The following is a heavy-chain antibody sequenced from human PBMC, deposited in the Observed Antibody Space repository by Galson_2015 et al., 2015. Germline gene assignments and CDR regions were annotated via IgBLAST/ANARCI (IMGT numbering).Heavy chain of an antibody. CDR3: ARASYDFWSGYPLGY. J-gene: IGHJ4*02. V-gene: IGHV3-30*01. Sequence: SLRLSCAASGFTFSSYAMHWVRQAPGKGLEWVAVISYDGSNKYYADSVKGRFTISRDNSKNTLYLQMNSLRAEDTAVYYCARASYDFWSGYPLGYWGQGTLVTVSS. CDR2: ISYDGSNK. CDR1: GFTFSSYA. D-gene: IGHD3-3*01.